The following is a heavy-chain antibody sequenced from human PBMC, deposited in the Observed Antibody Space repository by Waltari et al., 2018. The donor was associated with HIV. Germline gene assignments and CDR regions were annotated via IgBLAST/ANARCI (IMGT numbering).Heavy chain of an antibody. V-gene: IGHV1-8*01. D-gene: IGHD3-22*01. CDR1: GYTFTSYD. J-gene: IGHJ3*02. CDR2: MNPNSGKT. CDR3: ARPLRGDLIVVVIDAFDI. Sequence: QVQLVQSGTEVKKPGASVKVSCKASGYTFTSYDINWVRQATGQGLEWMGWMNPNSGKTGYAQKFQGRVTMTRNTSINTAYMELSSLRSEDTAVYYCARPLRGDLIVVVIDAFDIWGQGTMVTVSS.